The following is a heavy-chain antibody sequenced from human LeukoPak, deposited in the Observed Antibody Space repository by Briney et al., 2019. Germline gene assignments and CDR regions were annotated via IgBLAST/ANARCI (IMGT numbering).Heavy chain of an antibody. CDR1: GFTFSSAW. CDR2: IKSKTDGGTT. Sequence: GGSLRLSCAASGFTFSSAWMSWVRQAPGKGLEWVGRIKSKTDGGTTDYAAPVKGRFTISRDDSKNTLYLQMNSLKTGDTAVYYCTTDPGLYDILTGWGQGTLVTVSS. CDR3: TTDPGLYDILTG. D-gene: IGHD3-9*01. V-gene: IGHV3-15*01. J-gene: IGHJ4*02.